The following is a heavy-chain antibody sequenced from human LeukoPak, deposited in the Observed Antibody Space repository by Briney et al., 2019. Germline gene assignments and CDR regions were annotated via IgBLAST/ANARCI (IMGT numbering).Heavy chain of an antibody. CDR3: ARGVPIAAAGKWFDP. CDR1: GYTFTGYY. CDR2: INPNSGGT. Sequence: TSVKVSCKASGYTFTGYYMHWVRQAPGQGLEWMGWINPNSGGTNYAQKFQGRVTMTRDTSISTAYMELSRLRSDDTAVYYCARGVPIAAAGKWFDPWGQGTLVTVSS. D-gene: IGHD6-13*01. J-gene: IGHJ5*02. V-gene: IGHV1-2*02.